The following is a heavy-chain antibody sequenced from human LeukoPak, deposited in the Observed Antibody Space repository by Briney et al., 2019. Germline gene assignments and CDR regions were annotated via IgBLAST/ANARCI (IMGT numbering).Heavy chain of an antibody. V-gene: IGHV4-39*01. CDR1: GGSISSTSYY. D-gene: IGHD2-21*02. Sequence: SETLPLTCTVSGGSISSTSYYWGWIRQPPGKGLEWIGTINYSGSTYYNPPLKSRVTISVDTSKNQISLKLNSVTAADTAMYYCARHGDLLSPFQTWGQGTLVTVSS. J-gene: IGHJ5*02. CDR3: ARHGDLLSPFQT. CDR2: INYSGST.